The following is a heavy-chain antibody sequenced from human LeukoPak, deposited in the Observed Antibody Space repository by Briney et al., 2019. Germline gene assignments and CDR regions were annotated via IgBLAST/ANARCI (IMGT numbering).Heavy chain of an antibody. CDR3: ARVRDGYNDAYDI. Sequence: ASVKVSCKASGYTFTNYYMHWVRQAPGQGLEWMGLINPGGGNTNYAQNFQGRVTMTRDTSTSTVYMELSSLRSEDTAIYYCARVRDGYNDAYDIWGKGTTVTVSS. V-gene: IGHV1-46*01. D-gene: IGHD5-24*01. J-gene: IGHJ3*02. CDR2: INPGGGNT. CDR1: GYTFTNYY.